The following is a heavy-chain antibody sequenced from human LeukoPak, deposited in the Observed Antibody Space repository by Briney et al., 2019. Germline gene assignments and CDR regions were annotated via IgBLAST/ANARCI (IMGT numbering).Heavy chain of an antibody. J-gene: IGHJ4*02. D-gene: IGHD3-3*01. CDR1: GFTFSSYA. CDR3: ARAAGDFWSGYYREGYFDY. V-gene: IGHV3-30-3*01. Sequence: GRSLRLSCAASGFTFSSYAMHWVRQAPGKGLEWVAVISYDGSNKYYADSVKGRFTISRDNSKNTPYLQMNSLRAEDTAVYYCARAAGDFWSGYYREGYFDYWGQGTLVTVSS. CDR2: ISYDGSNK.